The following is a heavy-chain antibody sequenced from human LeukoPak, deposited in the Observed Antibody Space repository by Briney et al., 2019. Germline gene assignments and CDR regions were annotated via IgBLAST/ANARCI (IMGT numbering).Heavy chain of an antibody. V-gene: IGHV3-7*01. D-gene: IGHD3-3*01. CDR1: GSSFSRYW. CDR3: DVSGLDY. J-gene: IGHJ4*02. CDR2: IKEDGSEK. Sequence: QSGRSLRLSCAASGSSFSRYWMSWVRQAPGKGLEWVANIKEDGSEKYYVDSVKGRFTISRDNAKNSLYLQMNSLRAEDTAVYYCDVSGLDYWGQGTLVTVSS.